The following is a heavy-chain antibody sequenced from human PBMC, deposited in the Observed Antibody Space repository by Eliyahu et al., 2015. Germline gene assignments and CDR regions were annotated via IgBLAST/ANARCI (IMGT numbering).Heavy chain of an antibody. CDR1: GYTFTGYY. CDR2: INPNSGGT. Sequence: QVQLVQSGAEVKKPGASVKVSCKASGYTFTGYYMPWGRQAPGQGLEWMGWINPNSGGTNYAQKFQGRVTMTRDTSISTAYMELSRLRSDDTAVYYCARLRGPYCSSTSCYPSSAFDIWGQGTMVTVSS. V-gene: IGHV1-2*02. CDR3: ARLRGPYCSSTSCYPSSAFDI. J-gene: IGHJ3*02. D-gene: IGHD2-2*01.